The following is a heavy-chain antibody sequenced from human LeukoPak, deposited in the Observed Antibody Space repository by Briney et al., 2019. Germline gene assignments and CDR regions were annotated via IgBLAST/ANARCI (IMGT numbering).Heavy chain of an antibody. D-gene: IGHD3-9*01. CDR1: GFTFSSYW. J-gene: IGHJ4*02. CDR2: IKQDGSEK. Sequence: PGGSLRLSCAASGFTFSSYWMSWARQAPGKGLEWVANIKQDGSEKYYVDSVRGRFTISRDNAKNSLYLQMNSLRVEDTAVYYCARAYDILTGWLDYWGQGTLVIVSS. CDR3: ARAYDILTGWLDY. V-gene: IGHV3-7*03.